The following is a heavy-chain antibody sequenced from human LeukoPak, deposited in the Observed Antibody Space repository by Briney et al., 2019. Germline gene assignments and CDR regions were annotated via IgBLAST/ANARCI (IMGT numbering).Heavy chain of an antibody. Sequence: PGGSLRLSCAASGFTFSSYAMNWVRQAPGKGLEWVSTISNSGESTYYADSVKGRFTISRDNSKNTLFLQMNSLRAEDTAVYYCARSPGIAVAGFKFGYYFDYWGQGTLVTVSS. CDR2: ISNSGEST. J-gene: IGHJ4*02. CDR3: ARSPGIAVAGFKFGYYFDY. D-gene: IGHD6-19*01. CDR1: GFTFSSYA. V-gene: IGHV3-23*01.